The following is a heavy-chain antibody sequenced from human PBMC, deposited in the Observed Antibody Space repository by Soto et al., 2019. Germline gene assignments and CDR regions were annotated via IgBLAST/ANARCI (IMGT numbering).Heavy chain of an antibody. J-gene: IGHJ5*02. Sequence: SETLSLTCTVSGGSISSGDYHWSWIRQPPRKGLEWIGYIYYSGSTYYNPSLKSRVTISVDTSKNQFSLKLSSVTAADTAVYYCARAGEIDVVVVAPNWFDPWGQGTLVTVSS. V-gene: IGHV4-30-4*01. CDR3: ARAGEIDVVVVAPNWFDP. CDR2: IYYSGST. CDR1: GGSISSGDYH. D-gene: IGHD2-15*01.